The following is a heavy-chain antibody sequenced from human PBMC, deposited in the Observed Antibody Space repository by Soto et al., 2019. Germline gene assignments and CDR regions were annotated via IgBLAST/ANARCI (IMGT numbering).Heavy chain of an antibody. CDR2: IIPIFGTA. Sequence: QVQLVQSGAEVKKPGSSVKVSCKASGGTFSSYTISWVRQAPGQGFEWMGEIIPIFGTADYAQKFQGRVTITADNSTSTAYMQLSSLRSEDTAVYYCARGHPQPLDPWGQGTLVTVSS. CDR3: ARGHPQPLDP. CDR1: GGTFSSYT. V-gene: IGHV1-69*06. J-gene: IGHJ5*02.